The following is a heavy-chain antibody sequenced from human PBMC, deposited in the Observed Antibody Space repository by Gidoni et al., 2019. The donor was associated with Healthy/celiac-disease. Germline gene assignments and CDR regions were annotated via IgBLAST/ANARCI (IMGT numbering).Heavy chain of an antibody. CDR1: GGSISSSSYY. CDR3: ARHVRSDRRYSSSWYYFDY. V-gene: IGHV4-39*01. CDR2: LYYSGST. Sequence: QLQLQASGPGMVKPSEPLSLTCTVSGGSISSSSYYWGWIRQPPGKGLEWIGSLYYSGSTYYNPSLKSRVTISVDTSKNQFALKLSSVTAADTAVYYCARHVRSDRRYSSSWYYFDYWGQGTLVTVSS. D-gene: IGHD6-13*01. J-gene: IGHJ4*02.